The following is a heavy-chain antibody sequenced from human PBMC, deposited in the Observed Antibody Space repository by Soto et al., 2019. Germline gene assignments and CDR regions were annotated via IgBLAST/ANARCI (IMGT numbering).Heavy chain of an antibody. Sequence: GGSLRLSCAASGFTFSSYAMSWVRQAPGKGLEWVSAISGSGGSTYYADSVKGRFTISRDNSRNTLYLQMSGLRGDDTAVYYCARGGQYDGSGSYHNYYYVMDVWGQGTAVTVSS. V-gene: IGHV3-23*01. CDR2: ISGSGGST. CDR1: GFTFSSYA. D-gene: IGHD3-10*01. CDR3: ARGGQYDGSGSYHNYYYVMDV. J-gene: IGHJ6*02.